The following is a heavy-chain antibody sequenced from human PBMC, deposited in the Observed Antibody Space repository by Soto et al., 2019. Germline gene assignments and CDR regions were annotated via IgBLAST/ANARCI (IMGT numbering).Heavy chain of an antibody. V-gene: IGHV1-2*04. Sequence: ASVKVSCKASGYTFTSYFMHWVRQAPGQGLEWMGLINPNSGSTNYAQKFQGWVTMTRDTSISTAYMELSRLRSEDTAVYYCARDLAVAGPSYYYYGMDVWGQGTTVTVSS. CDR3: ARDLAVAGPSYYYYGMDV. D-gene: IGHD6-19*01. CDR2: INPNSGST. CDR1: GYTFTSYF. J-gene: IGHJ6*02.